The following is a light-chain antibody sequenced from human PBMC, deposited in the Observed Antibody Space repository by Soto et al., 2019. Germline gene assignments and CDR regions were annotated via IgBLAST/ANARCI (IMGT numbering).Light chain of an antibody. CDR3: QQRSNWPIT. CDR1: RSVSSY. CDR2: DAS. Sequence: EIVITQSPATRSVSPGEAATRSGRATRSVSSYLAWYQQKPGQAPRLLIYDASSRPTDIPARFSGSGSGTDFTLTISSLEPEDFALYYCQQRSNWPITFGQGTRLEIK. V-gene: IGKV3-11*01. J-gene: IGKJ5*01.